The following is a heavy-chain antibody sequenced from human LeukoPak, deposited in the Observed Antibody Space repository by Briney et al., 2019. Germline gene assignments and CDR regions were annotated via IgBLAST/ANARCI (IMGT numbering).Heavy chain of an antibody. CDR1: GFTFTSYS. CDR2: ISYDIYSK. CDR3: ARGSLTTVRGGEFDP. J-gene: IGHJ5*02. Sequence: GGSLRLSCAASGFTFTSYSKHWVRQAPGTGLEWVAVISYDIYSKYYADPVKGRFTISRDNSKNTLYLQMNSLRAEDTAVYYCARGSLTTVRGGEFDPWGQGTLVAVSS. V-gene: IGHV3-30*04. D-gene: IGHD3-10*01.